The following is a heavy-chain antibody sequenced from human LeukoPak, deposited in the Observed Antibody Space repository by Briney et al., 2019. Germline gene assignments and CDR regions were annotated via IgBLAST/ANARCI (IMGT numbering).Heavy chain of an antibody. J-gene: IGHJ4*02. Sequence: SETLSLTCTVSGDSISSSTYYWACIRQPPGKGLEWIGSISYTGSTYYNPSLKSRVTISVDTSKNQFSLKLSSVTAADTAVYYCARLAFYYDSSGSKHYFDYWGQGTLVTVSS. V-gene: IGHV4-39*01. CDR3: ARLAFYYDSSGSKHYFDY. D-gene: IGHD3-22*01. CDR2: ISYTGST. CDR1: GDSISSSTYY.